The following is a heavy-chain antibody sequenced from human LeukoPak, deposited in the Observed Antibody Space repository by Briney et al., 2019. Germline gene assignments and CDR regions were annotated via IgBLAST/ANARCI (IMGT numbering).Heavy chain of an antibody. CDR1: GFSFNNYA. V-gene: IGHV3-7*01. Sequence: GGSLRLSCAASGFSFNNYAMSWVRQAPGKGLEWVANIKQDGSEKYYVDSVKGRFTISRDNAKNSLYLQMNSLRAEDTAVYYCARELGIRTQPFDYWGQGTLVTVSS. CDR3: ARELGIRTQPFDY. D-gene: IGHD7-27*01. J-gene: IGHJ4*02. CDR2: IKQDGSEK.